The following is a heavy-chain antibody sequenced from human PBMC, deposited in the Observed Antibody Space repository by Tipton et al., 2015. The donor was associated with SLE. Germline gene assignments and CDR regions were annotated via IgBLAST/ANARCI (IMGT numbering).Heavy chain of an antibody. D-gene: IGHD5-18*01. CDR3: ARVRVDTAMGVFDF. J-gene: IGHJ4*02. V-gene: IGHV1-18*01. Sequence: QLVQSGGEVKEPGASVKVSCKASGYTFTSRSYGFSWLRQAPGQGLEWLGWISTYNGNTNYAQKLQGRVTMTSDTSTSTAYMELRSLRSDDTAIYYCARVRVDTAMGVFDFWGQGTLVTVSS. CDR1: GYTFTSRSYG. CDR2: ISTYNGNT.